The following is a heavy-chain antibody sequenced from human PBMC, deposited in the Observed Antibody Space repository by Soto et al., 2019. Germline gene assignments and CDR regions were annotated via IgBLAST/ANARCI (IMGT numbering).Heavy chain of an antibody. J-gene: IGHJ3*02. Sequence: SETLSLTCTVSGGSVSSGGYSWSWIRQPPGKGLEWIGYIYHSGSTYYNPSLKSRVTISVDRSKNQFSLKLSSVTTADTAVYYCARVGGYSYGYDAFDIWGQGTMVTVSS. V-gene: IGHV4-30-2*01. CDR2: IYHSGST. CDR1: GGSVSSGGYS. CDR3: ARVGGYSYGYDAFDI. D-gene: IGHD5-18*01.